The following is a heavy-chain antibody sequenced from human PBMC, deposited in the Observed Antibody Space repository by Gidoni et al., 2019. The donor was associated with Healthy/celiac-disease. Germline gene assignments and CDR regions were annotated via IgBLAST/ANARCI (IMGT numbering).Heavy chain of an antibody. J-gene: IGHJ6*02. CDR2: IYGDDDK. CDR3: AQRDTAMTGYGMDV. Sequence: QITLKESGPTLVHPTQTLTLTCPFSGFSLSTSGVGVGWIRQPPGKALEWLALIYGDDDKRYSPSLKSRRTITKDTSKNQVVLTMTNMDPVDTATYYCAQRDTAMTGYGMDVWGQGTTVTVSS. V-gene: IGHV2-5*02. D-gene: IGHD5-18*01. CDR1: GFSLSTSGVG.